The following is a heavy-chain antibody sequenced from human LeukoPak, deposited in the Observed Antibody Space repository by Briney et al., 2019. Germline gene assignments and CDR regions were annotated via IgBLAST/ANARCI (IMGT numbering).Heavy chain of an antibody. Sequence: GGSLRLSCAASGFTFSSYGMHWVRQAPGKGLEWVAVISYDGSNKYYADSVKGRFTISRDNSKNTLYLQMNSLRAEDTAVYYCAKNGRLDYYYYMDVWGKGTTVTVSS. D-gene: IGHD2-15*01. J-gene: IGHJ6*03. V-gene: IGHV3-30*18. CDR1: GFTFSSYG. CDR2: ISYDGSNK. CDR3: AKNGRLDYYYYMDV.